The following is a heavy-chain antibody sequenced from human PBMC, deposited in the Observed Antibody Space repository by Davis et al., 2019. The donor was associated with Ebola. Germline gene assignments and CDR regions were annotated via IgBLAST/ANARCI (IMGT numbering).Heavy chain of an antibody. V-gene: IGHV4-34*01. CDR1: GGSFSGYY. D-gene: IGHD3-22*01. Sequence: MPSETLSLTCAVYGGSFSGYYWSWIRQPPGKGLEWIGEINHSGSTNYNPSLKSRVTISVDTSKNQFSLKLSSVTAADTAVYYCARQVGGVVVAPFDYWGQGTLVTVSS. CDR2: INHSGST. CDR3: ARQVGGVVVAPFDY. J-gene: IGHJ4*02.